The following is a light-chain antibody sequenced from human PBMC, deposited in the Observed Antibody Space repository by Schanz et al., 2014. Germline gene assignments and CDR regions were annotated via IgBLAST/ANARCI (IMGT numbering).Light chain of an antibody. CDR3: QQRGDWPYT. V-gene: IGKV3-11*01. Sequence: EVVLTQSPATLSLSPGERATLSCRASQSISHYLAWYRQTPGQAPRLLIYDSSNRATGVPARVSGSGSGTDFTRTISSLEPEDFAVYFCQQRGDWPYTFGQGTRREI. CDR2: DSS. CDR1: QSISHY. J-gene: IGKJ2*01.